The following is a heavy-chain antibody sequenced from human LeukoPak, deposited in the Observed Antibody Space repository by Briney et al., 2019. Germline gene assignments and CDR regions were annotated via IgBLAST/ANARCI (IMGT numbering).Heavy chain of an antibody. CDR1: GGTFSSYA. CDR2: IIPIFGTA. J-gene: IGHJ4*02. CDR3: ARGGSYSSGWYGRDSLVGEFDY. D-gene: IGHD6-19*01. Sequence: ASVKVSCKASGGTFSSYAISWVRQAPGQGLEWMGGIIPIFGTANYAQKFQGRVTITRNTSISTAYMELSSLRSEDTAVYYCARGGSYSSGWYGRDSLVGEFDYWGQGTLVTVSS. V-gene: IGHV1-69*05.